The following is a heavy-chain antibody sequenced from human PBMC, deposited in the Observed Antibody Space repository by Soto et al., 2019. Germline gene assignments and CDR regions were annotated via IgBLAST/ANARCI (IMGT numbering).Heavy chain of an antibody. CDR2: IYYSGST. V-gene: IGHV4-59*08. Sequence: SETLSLTCTVSGGSISSYYWSWIRQPPGKGLEWIGYIYYSGSTNYNPSLKSRVTISVDTSKNQFSLKLSSVTAADTAVYYCARQAAAAGRVYYYGMDVWGQGTTVT. J-gene: IGHJ6*02. CDR1: GGSISSYY. CDR3: ARQAAAAGRVYYYGMDV. D-gene: IGHD6-13*01.